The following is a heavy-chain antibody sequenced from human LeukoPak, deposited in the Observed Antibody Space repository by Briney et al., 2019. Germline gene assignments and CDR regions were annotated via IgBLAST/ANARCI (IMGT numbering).Heavy chain of an antibody. CDR3: ARRAVYWMEFDY. V-gene: IGHV5-51*01. CDR1: GFTFTNYW. D-gene: IGHD1-26*01. Sequence: GESLKISCKGSGFTFTNYWIAWVRQMPGKGLEWMGIIYPGDSDTRYSPSFQGQVTISADKSISTAYLQWSSLKASDTAMYYCARRAVYWMEFDYWGQGTLVTVSS. CDR2: IYPGDSDT. J-gene: IGHJ4*02.